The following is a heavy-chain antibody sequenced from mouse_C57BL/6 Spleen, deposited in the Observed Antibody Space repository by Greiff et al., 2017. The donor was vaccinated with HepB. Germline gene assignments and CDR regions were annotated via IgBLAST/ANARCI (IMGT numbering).Heavy chain of an antibody. D-gene: IGHD2-3*01. V-gene: IGHV3-6*01. J-gene: IGHJ1*03. CDR3: AREDDGYFYWYFDV. CDR1: GYSITSGYY. CDR2: ISYDGSN. Sequence: EVKLQESGPGLVKPSQSLSLTCSVTGYSITSGYYWNWIRQFPGNKLEWMGYISYDGSNNYNPSLKNRISITRDTSKNQFFLKLNSVTTEDTATYYCAREDDGYFYWYFDVWGTGTTVTVSS.